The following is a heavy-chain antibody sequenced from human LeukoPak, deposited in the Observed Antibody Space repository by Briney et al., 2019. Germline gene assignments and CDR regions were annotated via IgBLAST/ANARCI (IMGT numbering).Heavy chain of an antibody. CDR1: GFPFSNAW. CDR3: TTRDRREEYYFDY. Sequence: GGSLRLSCAASGFPFSNAWMSWVRQAPGKGLEWVGRIKSKTDGGTTDYAAPVKGRFTISRDDSKNTLYLQMNSLKTEDTAVYYCTTRDRREEYYFDYWGQGTLVTVSS. V-gene: IGHV3-15*01. CDR2: IKSKTDGGTT. J-gene: IGHJ4*02.